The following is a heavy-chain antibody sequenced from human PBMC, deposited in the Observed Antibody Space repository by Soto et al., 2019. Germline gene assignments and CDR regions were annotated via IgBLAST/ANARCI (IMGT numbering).Heavy chain of an antibody. CDR1: GGSFSGYY. J-gene: IGHJ6*02. CDR2: INHSGST. D-gene: IGHD3-3*01. Sequence: PSETLSLTCAVYGGSFSGYYWSWIRQPPGKGLEWIGEINHSGSTNYNPSLKSRVTISVDTSKNQFSLKLSSVIAADTAVYYCARGRYEIFGVVIIHSYYYYYGMDVWGQGTTVTVSS. CDR3: ARGRYEIFGVVIIHSYYYYYGMDV. V-gene: IGHV4-34*01.